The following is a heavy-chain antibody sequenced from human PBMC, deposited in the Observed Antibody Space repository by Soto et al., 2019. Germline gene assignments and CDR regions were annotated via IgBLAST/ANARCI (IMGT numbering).Heavy chain of an antibody. CDR3: TRPPYPTYGDYYFDS. CDR2: IKQDGNEK. J-gene: IGHJ4*02. CDR1: GFTFSTFW. Sequence: GGSLRLSCAASGFTFSTFWMSWVRQAPGRGLEWVANIKQDGNEKYYVDSVKGRFTISRDNAKNSLYLQMNSLRAEDTAVYYCTRPPYPTYGDYYFDSWGQGTLVTVSS. V-gene: IGHV3-7*01. D-gene: IGHD4-17*01.